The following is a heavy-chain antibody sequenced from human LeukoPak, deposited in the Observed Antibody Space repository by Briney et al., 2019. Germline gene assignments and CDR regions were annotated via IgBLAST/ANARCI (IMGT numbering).Heavy chain of an antibody. CDR2: IYYSGST. D-gene: IGHD2-15*01. CDR3: ARRGVVLPNFFDP. Sequence: SETLSLTCTVSGGSISSSYWSWIRQPPGKGLEWIGNIYYSGSTNYNASLKSPVTISIDTSKNQFSLKLSSVTAADTAVYYCARRGVVLPNFFDPWGQGTLVTVSS. V-gene: IGHV4-59*08. CDR1: GGSISSSY. J-gene: IGHJ5*02.